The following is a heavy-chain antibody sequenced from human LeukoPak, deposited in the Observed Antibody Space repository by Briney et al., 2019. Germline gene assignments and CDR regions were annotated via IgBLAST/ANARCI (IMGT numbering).Heavy chain of an antibody. V-gene: IGHV4-39*01. J-gene: IGHJ4*02. Sequence: SGTLSLTCTVSGGSISSASYYWGWIRQPPGKGLDWIGSIYYSGSTYYNPSLKSRVTISVDTSKNQFSLKLSSVTAADTAVYYCARQGSGNYLSPVNYWGQGTLVTVSS. CDR1: GGSISSASYY. CDR3: ARQGSGNYLSPVNY. D-gene: IGHD1-26*01. CDR2: IYYSGST.